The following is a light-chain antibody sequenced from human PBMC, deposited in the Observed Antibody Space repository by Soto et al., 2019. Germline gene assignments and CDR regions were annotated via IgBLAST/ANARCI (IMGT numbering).Light chain of an antibody. Sequence: QSVLTQPASVSGSPGQSITISCTGTSSDVGGYNYVSWYQQHPGTAPKLMIYEVSNRPSRVSDRFSGSRSGNTASLTISGIQGEDQSDYYCISYTSSSTWVFGGGTQLTVL. CDR3: ISYTSSSTWV. V-gene: IGLV2-14*01. CDR1: SSDVGGYNY. CDR2: EVS. J-gene: IGLJ3*02.